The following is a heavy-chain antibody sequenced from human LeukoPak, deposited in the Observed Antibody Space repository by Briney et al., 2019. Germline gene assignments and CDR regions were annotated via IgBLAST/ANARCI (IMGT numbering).Heavy chain of an antibody. CDR1: GGSFSGYY. D-gene: IGHD2-2*01. V-gene: IGHV4-34*01. CDR3: ARASTLRRYCSSTSCYSEYFQH. CDR2: INHSGST. J-gene: IGHJ1*01. Sequence: SETLSLTCAVYGGSFSGYYWSWIRQPPGKGLEWIGEINHSGSTNYNPSLKSRVTISVDTSKNQFSLKLSSVTAADTAVYYCARASTLRRYCSSTSCYSEYFQHWGQGTLVTVSS.